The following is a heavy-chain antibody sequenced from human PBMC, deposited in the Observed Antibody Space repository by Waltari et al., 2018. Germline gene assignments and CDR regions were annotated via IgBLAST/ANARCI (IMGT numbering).Heavy chain of an antibody. CDR3: TRDSPSWI. V-gene: IGHV3-74*01. Sequence: EGQLVESGGGLVQPGGSRKLSCAASGFAFSSFWMHWVRQVPGQGLVWVSRINSDGSDTSYADSVRGRFTVSRDNAKNMVYLQMKSLRAEDTAIYYCTRDSPSWIWGQGTMVSVSS. J-gene: IGHJ3*02. CDR1: GFAFSSFW. CDR2: INSDGSDT.